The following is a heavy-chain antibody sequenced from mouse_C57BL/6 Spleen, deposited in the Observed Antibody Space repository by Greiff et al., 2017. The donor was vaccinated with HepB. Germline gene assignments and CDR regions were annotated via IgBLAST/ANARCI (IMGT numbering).Heavy chain of an antibody. J-gene: IGHJ1*03. D-gene: IGHD2-3*01. Sequence: VKGRFTISRDNAKNSLFLQMTSLRSEDTAMYYCARHDGYYVWYFDVWGTGTTVTVSS. CDR3: ARHDGYYVWYFDV. V-gene: IGHV5-17*01.